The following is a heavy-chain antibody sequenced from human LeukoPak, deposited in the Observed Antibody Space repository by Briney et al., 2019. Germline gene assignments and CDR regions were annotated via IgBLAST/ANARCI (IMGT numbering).Heavy chain of an antibody. J-gene: IGHJ4*02. CDR1: GFTFSSYA. CDR3: AKGELPRN. D-gene: IGHD1-26*01. Sequence: PGESLRLSCAASGFTFSSYAISWVRQAPGKGLEWVSAISGSGGSTYYADCVKGRFTIARDDSKNTLYLQMNSLRAEDTAVYDCAKGELPRNWGQGTLVTVSS. CDR2: ISGSGGST. V-gene: IGHV3-23*01.